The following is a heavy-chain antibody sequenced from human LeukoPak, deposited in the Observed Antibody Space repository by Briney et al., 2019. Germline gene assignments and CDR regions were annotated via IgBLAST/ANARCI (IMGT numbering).Heavy chain of an antibody. CDR3: ARGVSRQWLATIDY. Sequence: PSETLSLTCAVYGGSVSGYYWSWIRQPPGKGLEWIGEINHSGSTNYNPSLKSRVTISVDTSKTQFSLKLSSVTAADTAVYYCARGVSRQWLATIDYWGQGTLVTVSS. V-gene: IGHV4-34*01. D-gene: IGHD6-19*01. CDR2: INHSGST. J-gene: IGHJ4*02. CDR1: GGSVSGYY.